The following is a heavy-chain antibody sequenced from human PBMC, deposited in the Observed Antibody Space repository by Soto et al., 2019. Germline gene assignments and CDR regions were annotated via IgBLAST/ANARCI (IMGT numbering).Heavy chain of an antibody. J-gene: IGHJ4*02. D-gene: IGHD2-2*02. Sequence: QVHLVQSGAEVKTPGASVTISCKASGYTFSDYGIHWIRQAPGQRPDWLGWILCLNDRKEYSQKFQGRISLTRDTSASTAYMGLSRLRSEDTAVYYCARGRRTCTEQTCYTDFDLWGQGSLVSVSS. CDR3: ARGRRTCTEQTCYTDFDL. CDR1: GYTFSDYG. V-gene: IGHV1-3*01. CDR2: ILCLNDRK.